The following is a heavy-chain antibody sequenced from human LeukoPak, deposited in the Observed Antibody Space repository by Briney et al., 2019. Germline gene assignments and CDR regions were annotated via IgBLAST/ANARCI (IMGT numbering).Heavy chain of an antibody. D-gene: IGHD3-10*01. V-gene: IGHV4-39*01. Sequence: SETLSLTCTVSGGSISSSNYYWSCIRQPPGRELEWIASINYGGTTFYNPSLKSRVTISVDTSKNQFSLRLSSVTAADTAVYLCARYVVSGSGRFYFDYWGQGSLVTVSS. CDR3: ARYVVSGSGRFYFDY. CDR2: INYGGTT. J-gene: IGHJ4*02. CDR1: GGSISSSNYY.